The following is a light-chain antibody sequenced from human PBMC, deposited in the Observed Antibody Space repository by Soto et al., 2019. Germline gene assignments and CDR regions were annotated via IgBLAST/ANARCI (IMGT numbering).Light chain of an antibody. CDR3: KSFKTSDTYV. V-gene: IGLV2-14*01. J-gene: IGLJ1*01. CDR1: SSDVGAYNY. Sequence: SVLTQPASVSGSPGQSIAISCTGTSSDVGAYNYVSWYLQYPGKAPKLVIFDVSFRPSGVSNRFSGSKSGNTASLTISGLQAEDEADYYCKSFKTSDTYVFGTGTKVTV. CDR2: DVS.